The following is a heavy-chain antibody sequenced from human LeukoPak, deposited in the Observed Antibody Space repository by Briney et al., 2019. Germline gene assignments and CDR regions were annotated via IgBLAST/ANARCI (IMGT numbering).Heavy chain of an antibody. CDR2: IASTGSST. D-gene: IGHD6-13*01. CDR1: GVTFSNYV. J-gene: IGHJ4*02. Sequence: GGSLRLSCAASGVTFSNYVMSWVRQAPGKGLEWVSTIASTGSSTYFADSVMGRFTISRDNSKSTLYLQMNSLRAEDTAVYYCAKDRSTAGEYWGQGTLVTVSS. V-gene: IGHV3-23*01. CDR3: AKDRSTAGEY.